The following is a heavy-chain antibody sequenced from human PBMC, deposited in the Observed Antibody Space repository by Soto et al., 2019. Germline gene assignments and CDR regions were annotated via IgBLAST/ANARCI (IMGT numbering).Heavy chain of an antibody. Sequence: GESLKISCKGSGYSFTSYWISWVRQMPGQGLEWMGRIDLSDSYTNYSPSFQGHVTISADKSISTAYLQWSSLKASDTAMSYCARVPWGNYYYYGMDVWGQGTTVTVSS. V-gene: IGHV5-10-1*01. CDR3: ARVPWGNYYYYGMDV. CDR1: GYSFTSYW. J-gene: IGHJ6*02. D-gene: IGHD7-27*01. CDR2: IDLSDSYT.